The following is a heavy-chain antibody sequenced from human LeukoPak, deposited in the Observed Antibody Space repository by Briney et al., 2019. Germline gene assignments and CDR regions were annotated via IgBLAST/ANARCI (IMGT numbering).Heavy chain of an antibody. V-gene: IGHV4-59*08. CDR2: IYYSGST. D-gene: IGHD1-26*01. J-gene: IGHJ4*02. CDR1: GGSISSYY. CDR3: ARLRRIAGAWSFDY. Sequence: SETLSLTCTVSGGSISSYYWSWIRQPPVKGLEWIGYIYYSGSTNYNPSLKSRVTISVDTSKNQFSLKLSSVTAADTAVYYCARLRRIAGAWSFDYWGQGTLVTVSS.